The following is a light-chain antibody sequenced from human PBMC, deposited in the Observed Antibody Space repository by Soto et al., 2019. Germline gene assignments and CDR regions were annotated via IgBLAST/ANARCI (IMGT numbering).Light chain of an antibody. Sequence: IGMTQSAATLSVSRGERAALSCRASQSVSSNLAWYQQKPRQAPRLLIYGASTRATGIPARFSGSGSGTEFTLTISRLEPEDFAVYYCQKYGSSPLTFGGGTKVDIK. J-gene: IGKJ4*01. V-gene: IGKV3-15*01. CDR1: QSVSSN. CDR3: QKYGSSPLT. CDR2: GAS.